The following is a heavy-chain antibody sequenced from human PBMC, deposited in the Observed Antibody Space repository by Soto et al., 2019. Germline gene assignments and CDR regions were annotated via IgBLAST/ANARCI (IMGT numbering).Heavy chain of an antibody. CDR3: ARDIAVAGTESY. Sequence: EVQLVESGGGLVKPGGSLRLSCAASGFTFSSYSMNWVRQAPGKGLEWVSSISSSSSYIYYADSVKGRFTISRDNAKNSLYLQMNSLRAEDTAVYYCARDIAVAGTESYWGQGTLVTVSS. CDR2: ISSSSSYI. V-gene: IGHV3-21*01. CDR1: GFTFSSYS. D-gene: IGHD6-19*01. J-gene: IGHJ4*02.